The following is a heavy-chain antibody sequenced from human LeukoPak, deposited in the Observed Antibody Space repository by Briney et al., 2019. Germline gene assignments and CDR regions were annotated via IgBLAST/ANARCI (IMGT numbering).Heavy chain of an antibody. J-gene: IGHJ4*02. D-gene: IGHD2-8*01. CDR3: AKDRVYDGSIDY. Sequence: RTGGSLRLSCAASGFTFSGYAMHWVRQAPGKGLEWVAVISYDGSNKYYADSVKGRFTISRDNSKNTLYLQMNSLRAEDTAVYYCAKDRVYDGSIDYWGQGTLVTVSS. V-gene: IGHV3-30-3*01. CDR2: ISYDGSNK. CDR1: GFTFSGYA.